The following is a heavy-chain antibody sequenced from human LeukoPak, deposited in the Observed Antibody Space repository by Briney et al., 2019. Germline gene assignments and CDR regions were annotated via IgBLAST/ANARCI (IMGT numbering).Heavy chain of an antibody. CDR3: ARGGYYYGSGSSDLSY. J-gene: IGHJ4*02. V-gene: IGHV4-59*01. CDR2: IYYSGST. CDR1: GGSISSYY. D-gene: IGHD3-10*01. Sequence: SETLSLTCTVSGGSISSYYWSWIRQPPGKGLEWIGYIYYSGSTNYSPSLKSRVTISVDTSKNQFSLKLSSVTAADTAVYYCARGGYYYGSGSSDLSYWGQGTLVTVSS.